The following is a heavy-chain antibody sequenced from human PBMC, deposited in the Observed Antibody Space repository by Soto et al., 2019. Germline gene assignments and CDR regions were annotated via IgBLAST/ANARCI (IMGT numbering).Heavy chain of an antibody. CDR3: ARAQFYSGSGNYNNLMFDA. CDR2: MYHSGTF. J-gene: IGHJ5*02. Sequence: PSETLSLTCAVSGGSIGGVGYSWSWIRQPPGGGLEWIGYMYHSGTFLKSPSLKTRLTMSLDMSKNQFSLTLNSMTAADTAVYYCARAQFYSGSGNYNNLMFDAWGQGIQVTGLL. CDR1: GGSIGGVGYS. D-gene: IGHD3-10*01. V-gene: IGHV4-30-2*01.